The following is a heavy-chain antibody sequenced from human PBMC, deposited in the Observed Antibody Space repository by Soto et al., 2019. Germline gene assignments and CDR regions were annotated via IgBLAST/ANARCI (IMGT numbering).Heavy chain of an antibody. J-gene: IGHJ4*02. CDR2: ISGSGGST. Sequence: GGSLRLSFGASGITFSSYAISWVRQAPGKGLEWVSAISGSGGSTYYADSVKGRFTISRDNSKNTLYLQMNSLRAEDTAVYYCAKVVLTGYLDYWGQGTLVTVSS. CDR1: GITFSSYA. V-gene: IGHV3-23*01. CDR3: AKVVLTGYLDY. D-gene: IGHD3-9*01.